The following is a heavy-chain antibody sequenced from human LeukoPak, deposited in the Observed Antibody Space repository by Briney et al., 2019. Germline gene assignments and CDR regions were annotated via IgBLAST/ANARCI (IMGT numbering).Heavy chain of an antibody. D-gene: IGHD3-10*01. CDR1: GASISSYY. Sequence: SETLSLTCTVPGASISSYYWSWIRQPPGKGLEWIGYISYSGSTNYNPSLKSRVTISADTSKNQVSLTLSSVTAADTAVYYCARHPELYFFDYWGQGTLVTVSS. J-gene: IGHJ4*02. CDR2: ISYSGST. V-gene: IGHV4-59*08. CDR3: ARHPELYFFDY.